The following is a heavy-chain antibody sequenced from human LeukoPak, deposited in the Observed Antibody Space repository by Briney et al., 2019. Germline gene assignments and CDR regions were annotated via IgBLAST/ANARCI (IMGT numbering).Heavy chain of an antibody. CDR3: TRGATYSSSWP. CDR1: GFTFSGYW. V-gene: IGHV3-74*01. Sequence: PGGSLRLSCAASGFTFSGYWMHWVRQAPGKGLVWVSRINTDGSSTSYTDSVKGRFTISRDNAKNTLFLQMNSLRAEDTAVYYCTRGATYSSSWPWGQGTLVTVSS. CDR2: INTDGSST. J-gene: IGHJ5*02. D-gene: IGHD6-13*01.